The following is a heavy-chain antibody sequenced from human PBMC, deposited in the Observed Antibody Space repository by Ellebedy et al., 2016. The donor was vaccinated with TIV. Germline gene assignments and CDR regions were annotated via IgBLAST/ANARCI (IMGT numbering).Heavy chain of an antibody. CDR3: ARRVGGKAFDL. J-gene: IGHJ3*01. D-gene: IGHD1-26*01. V-gene: IGHV3-53*01. CDR2: IYSANTT. Sequence: GESLKISCAASGFSVSTTYMKWVRQAPGKGLEWVSVIYSANTTYYADSVKGRFTISRDNSKNILYLEMNSLRAEDTAVYYCARRVGGKAFDLWGRGTMVTVSP. CDR1: GFSVSTTY.